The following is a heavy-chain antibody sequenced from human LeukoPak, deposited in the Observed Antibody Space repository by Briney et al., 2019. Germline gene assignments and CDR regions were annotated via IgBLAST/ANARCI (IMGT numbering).Heavy chain of an antibody. CDR2: ISSSSSYI. CDR3: ARGTMFPYYFDY. V-gene: IGHV3-21*01. D-gene: IGHD3-10*02. CDR1: GSTFSSYS. Sequence: GGSLRLSCAASGSTFSSYSMKWVRQAPGKGLEWVSFISSSSSYIYYADSVKGRFTISRDNAKNSLYLQMNSLRAEDTAVYYCARGTMFPYYFDYWGQGTLVTVSS. J-gene: IGHJ4*02.